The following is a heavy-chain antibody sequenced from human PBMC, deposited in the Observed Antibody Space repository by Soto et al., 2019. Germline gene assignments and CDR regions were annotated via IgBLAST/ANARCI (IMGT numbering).Heavy chain of an antibody. Sequence: QVQLVESGGGLVKPGGSLRLSCAVSGFTFSDYYMPWIRQAPGKGLEWVSYISSSTSHTNYADPVKGRFTITRDNAKNSLFLQMNSLRAEDTAVYYCARGRGASADYFDFWGQGTLVTVSS. D-gene: IGHD1-26*01. J-gene: IGHJ4*02. V-gene: IGHV3-11*05. CDR2: ISSSTSHT. CDR3: ARGRGASADYFDF. CDR1: GFTFSDYY.